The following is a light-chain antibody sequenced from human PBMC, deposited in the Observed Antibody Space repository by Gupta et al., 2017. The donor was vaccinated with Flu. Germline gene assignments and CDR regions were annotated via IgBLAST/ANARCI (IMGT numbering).Light chain of an antibody. CDR1: QSVLYSSNNNNY. CDR3: QQYYTTPRT. Sequence: DIVMTQSPNSLAVSLGEGATINCKSSQSVLYSSNNNNYLAWYQQKPGQPPKLLIYWASTRQSGVPDRFSGSGSGTDFTLTIRSLQAEDVAVYYCQQYYTTPRTFGQGTKVEIK. J-gene: IGKJ1*01. V-gene: IGKV4-1*01. CDR2: WAS.